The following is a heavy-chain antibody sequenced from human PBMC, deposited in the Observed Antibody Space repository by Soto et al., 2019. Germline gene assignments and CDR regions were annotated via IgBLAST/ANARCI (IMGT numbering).Heavy chain of an antibody. D-gene: IGHD3-3*01. J-gene: IGHJ4*02. CDR1: GGSISSYY. Sequence: PSETLSLTCTVSGGSISSYYWSWIRQPPGKGLEWIGYIYYSGSTNYNPSLKSRVTISVDTSKNQFSLKLTSVTAADTAVYYCARENRGYDGAHFDSWGQGTLVTVSS. CDR3: ARENRGYDGAHFDS. CDR2: IYYSGST. V-gene: IGHV4-59*12.